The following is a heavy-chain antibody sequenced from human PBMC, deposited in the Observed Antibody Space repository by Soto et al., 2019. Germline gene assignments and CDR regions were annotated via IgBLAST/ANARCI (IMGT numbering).Heavy chain of an antibody. J-gene: IGHJ5*02. CDR1: GGSISSYY. Sequence: KASETLSLTCTVSGGSISSYYWSWIRQPPGKGLEWIGYIYYSGSTNYNPSLKSRVTISVDTSKNQFSLKLSSVTAADTAVYYCARVATYSGSYPNWFDPWGQGTLVTVSS. CDR2: IYYSGST. D-gene: IGHD1-26*01. CDR3: ARVATYSGSYPNWFDP. V-gene: IGHV4-59*01.